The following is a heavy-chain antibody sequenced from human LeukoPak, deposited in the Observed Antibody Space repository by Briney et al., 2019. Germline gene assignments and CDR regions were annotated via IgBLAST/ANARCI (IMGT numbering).Heavy chain of an antibody. D-gene: IGHD3-3*01. J-gene: IGHJ5*02. CDR3: ARGSDDDFWSGYSQNWFDP. CDR2: IYHSGST. V-gene: IGHV4-38-2*01. CDR1: GYSISSGYY. Sequence: SETLSLTCAVSGYSISSGYYWGWIRQPPGKGLEWIGSIYHSGSTYYNPSLKSRVTISVDTSKNQFSLKLSSVTAADTAVYYCARGSDDDFWSGYSQNWFDPWGQGTLVTVSS.